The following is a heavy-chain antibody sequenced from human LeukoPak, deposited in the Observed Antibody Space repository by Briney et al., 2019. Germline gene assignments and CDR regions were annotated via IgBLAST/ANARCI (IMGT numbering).Heavy chain of an antibody. CDR3: ARVFAVPYFDY. J-gene: IGHJ4*02. Sequence: PSETLSLTCAVYGGSFSGNYWAWVRQPPGKALEWVGSIYYTGNTFYNPSLQSRVTMSVDTSKNQFSLKLKSVTAADTAVYYCARVFAVPYFDYWGQGTLVTVSS. CDR2: IYYTGNT. CDR1: GGSFSGNY. V-gene: IGHV4-34*01. D-gene: IGHD6-19*01.